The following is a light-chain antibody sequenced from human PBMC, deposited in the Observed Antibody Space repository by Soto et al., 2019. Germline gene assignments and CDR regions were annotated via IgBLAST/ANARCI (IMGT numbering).Light chain of an antibody. CDR3: AAWDDSLNGHI. CDR2: SSN. CDR1: SSNIGSNS. Sequence: QSVLTQPHSASGTPGQRVTIACSGSSSNIGSNSVHWFQQVPGTAPKPLIYSSNQRPSGVPERFSGSKSGTSASLAISGLQSEDEVDYYCAAWDDSLNGHIFGTVTKVPDL. V-gene: IGLV1-44*01. J-gene: IGLJ1*01.